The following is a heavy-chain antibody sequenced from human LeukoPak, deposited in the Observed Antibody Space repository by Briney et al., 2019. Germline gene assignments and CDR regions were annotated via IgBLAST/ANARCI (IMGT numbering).Heavy chain of an antibody. CDR3: ASRSRGSYKQNDY. CDR2: INHSGST. Sequence: SETLSLTCAVYGGSFSGYYWSWIRQPPGKGLEWIGEINHSGSTNYNPSLKSRVTISVDTSKNQFSLKLSSVTAADTAVDYCASRSRGSYKQNDYWGQGTLVTVSS. CDR1: GGSFSGYY. J-gene: IGHJ4*02. D-gene: IGHD1-26*01. V-gene: IGHV4-34*01.